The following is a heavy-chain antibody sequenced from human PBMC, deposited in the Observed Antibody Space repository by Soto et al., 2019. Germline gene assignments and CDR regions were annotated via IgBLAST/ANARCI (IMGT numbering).Heavy chain of an antibody. CDR1: GFTFSSYW. J-gene: IGHJ4*02. CDR3: ASGGYCTGTTCYALGFGY. Sequence: GSLRLSCAASGFTFSSYWMHWVRQAPGKGLVWVSRINSDGSTTNYADSVKGRFTISRDNAQNTLYLQMNGLRAEDTAVYYCASGGYCTGTTCYALGFGYWGQGTLVTVSS. V-gene: IGHV3-74*01. D-gene: IGHD2-2*01. CDR2: INSDGSTT.